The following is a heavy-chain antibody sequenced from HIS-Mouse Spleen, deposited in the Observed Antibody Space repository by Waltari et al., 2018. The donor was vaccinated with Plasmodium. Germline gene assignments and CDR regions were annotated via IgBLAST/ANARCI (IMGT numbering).Heavy chain of an antibody. CDR1: GFTFSSYW. D-gene: IGHD6-13*01. CDR2: RKQDGSEK. V-gene: IGHV3-7*01. Sequence: EVQLVESGGGLVQPGGSLRLSCAASGFTFSSYWMSWVRQAPGKGRECVANRKQDGSEKYYVDSVKGRLTSSRDNAKNSLYLQMNSLRAEDTAVYYCASSWYWYFDLWGRGTLVTVSS. CDR3: ASSWYWYFDL. J-gene: IGHJ2*01.